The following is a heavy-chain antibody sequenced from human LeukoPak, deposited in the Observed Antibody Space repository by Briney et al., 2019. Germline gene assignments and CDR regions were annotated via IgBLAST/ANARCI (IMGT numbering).Heavy chain of an antibody. Sequence: SETLSLTCTVSGGSISSYYWSWVRQPPGKGLEWIGFVYYTGSTNYSPSLKSRVTISVDTSKNQFSLKLRSVTAADTAVYYCARGRGNRGGYFDLWGRGTLVTVSS. CDR2: VYYTGST. CDR3: ARGRGNRGGYFDL. V-gene: IGHV4-59*01. D-gene: IGHD4-23*01. CDR1: GGSISSYY. J-gene: IGHJ2*01.